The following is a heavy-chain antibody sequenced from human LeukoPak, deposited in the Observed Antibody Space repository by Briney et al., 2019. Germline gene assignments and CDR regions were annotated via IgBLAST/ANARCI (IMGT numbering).Heavy chain of an antibody. CDR1: GGTFSSYA. V-gene: IGHV1-69*05. J-gene: IGHJ4*02. D-gene: IGHD5-18*01. CDR2: IIPIFGTA. CDR3: AGDPSPPSYGSPIFDY. Sequence: SVKVSRKASGGTFSSYAISWVRQAPGQGLEWMGGIIPIFGTANYAQKFQGRVTITTDESTSTAYMELSSLRSEDTAVYYCAGDPSPPSYGSPIFDYWGQGTLVTVSS.